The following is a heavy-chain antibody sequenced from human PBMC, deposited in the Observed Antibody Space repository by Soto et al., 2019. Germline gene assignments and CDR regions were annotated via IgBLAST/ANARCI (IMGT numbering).Heavy chain of an antibody. V-gene: IGHV3-23*01. CDR2: ISGSGGST. J-gene: IGHJ5*02. CDR1: GLSFSSYA. CDR3: AKDTGYYYGSGKEDWFDP. Sequence: GSLSLSCAAAGLSFSSYAMSWVRQAPGRGLEWVSAISGSGGSTYYADSVKGRFTISRDNSKNTLYLQMNSLREEDTAVYYCAKDTGYYYGSGKEDWFDPWGQGTLVTVSS. D-gene: IGHD3-10*01.